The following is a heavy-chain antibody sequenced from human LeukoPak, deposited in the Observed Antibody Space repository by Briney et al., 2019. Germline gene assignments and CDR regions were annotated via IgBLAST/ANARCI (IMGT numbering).Heavy chain of an antibody. CDR3: ARDLGTCSGASCSSSFGY. J-gene: IGHJ4*02. Sequence: RASETLSLTCTVSGGSFRNYYWSWIRQPPGMGLEWIGYAYYSGSSNYNPSLKSRVTISVDTSKNQFSLKLRSVTAADTAVYYCARDLGTCSGASCSSSFGYWGQGTLVTVSS. CDR2: AYYSGSS. CDR1: GGSFRNYY. V-gene: IGHV4-59*01. D-gene: IGHD2-15*01.